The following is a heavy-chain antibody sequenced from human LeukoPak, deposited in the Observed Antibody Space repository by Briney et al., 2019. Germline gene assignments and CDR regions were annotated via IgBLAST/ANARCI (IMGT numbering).Heavy chain of an antibody. CDR3: ARAKFSYGSGSYLDY. J-gene: IGHJ4*02. D-gene: IGHD3-10*01. CDR2: IYYSGST. CDR1: GGSISSYY. V-gene: IGHV4-59*01. Sequence: PSETLSLTCTVSGGSISSYYWSWIRQPPGKGLEWIGYIYYSGSTNYNPSLKSRVTMSVGTSKNQFSLKLSSVTAADTAVYYCARAKFSYGSGSYLDYWGQGTLVTVSS.